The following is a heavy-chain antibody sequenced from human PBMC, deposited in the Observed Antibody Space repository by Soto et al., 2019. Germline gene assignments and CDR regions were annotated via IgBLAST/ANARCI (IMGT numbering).Heavy chain of an antibody. CDR2: INVYNGNT. D-gene: IGHD3-10*01. CDR1: GYTFTNYG. Sequence: QVQLVQSGGEVKKPGASVKVSCKASGYTFTNYGISWVRQAPGQGLEWMGWINVYNGNTKYAQKVQGRVTMTTDTSTNTAYRELRSLRSDDTAVYYCARGVGSGSYYNQYDWFDPWGQGTLVTVSS. V-gene: IGHV1-18*01. J-gene: IGHJ5*02. CDR3: ARGVGSGSYYNQYDWFDP.